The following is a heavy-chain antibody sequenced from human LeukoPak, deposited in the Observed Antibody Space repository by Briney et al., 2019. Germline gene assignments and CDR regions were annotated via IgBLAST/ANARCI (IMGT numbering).Heavy chain of an antibody. CDR3: HGEGDWNTGSPYDY. CDR1: GGSISSGDYY. CDR2: IYYSGST. Sequence: PSETLSLTCTVSGGSISSGDYYWSWIRQPPGKGLEWIGYIYYSGSTYYNPSLKSRVTISVDTSKNQFSLKLSSVTAADTAVYYCHGEGDWNTGSPYDYWGQGTLVTVSS. V-gene: IGHV4-30-4*01. J-gene: IGHJ4*02. D-gene: IGHD1/OR15-1a*01.